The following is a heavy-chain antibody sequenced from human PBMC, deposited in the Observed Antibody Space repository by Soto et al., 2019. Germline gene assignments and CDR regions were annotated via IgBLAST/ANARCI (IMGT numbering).Heavy chain of an antibody. J-gene: IGHJ6*04. V-gene: IGHV4-59*01. Sequence: SETLSLTCTVSGGSISSYYWSWIRQPPGKGLEWIGYIYYSGSTNYNPSLKSRVTISVDTSKNQFSLKLSSVTAADTAVYYCARMSYYGSGSPMDVWGKGTTVTVSS. CDR1: GGSISSYY. CDR3: ARMSYYGSGSPMDV. CDR2: IYYSGST. D-gene: IGHD3-10*01.